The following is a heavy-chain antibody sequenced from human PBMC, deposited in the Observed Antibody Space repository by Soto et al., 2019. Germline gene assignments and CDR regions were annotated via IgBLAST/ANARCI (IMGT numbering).Heavy chain of an antibody. Sequence: GESLEISCKGSGYSSTSYWIGWVRQMRGKGLEWMGIIYPGDSDTRYSPSFQGQVTISADKSISTAYLQWSSLKASDTAMYYCARQDIDYGASEVYYGMDVWGQGTTVTVSS. CDR1: GYSSTSYW. CDR3: ARQDIDYGASEVYYGMDV. V-gene: IGHV5-51*01. J-gene: IGHJ6*02. D-gene: IGHD4-17*01. CDR2: IYPGDSDT.